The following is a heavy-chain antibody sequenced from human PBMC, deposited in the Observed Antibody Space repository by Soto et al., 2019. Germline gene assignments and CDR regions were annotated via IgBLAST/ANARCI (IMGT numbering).Heavy chain of an antibody. V-gene: IGHV3-23*01. CDR2: ISGSGGST. CDR1: GFTFSSYA. D-gene: IGHD3-10*01. Sequence: GGSLRLSCAASGFTFSSYAMSWVRQAPGKGLEWVSAISGSGGSTYYADSVKGRFTISRDNSKNTLYLQMNSLRAEDTAVYYCAKDFSPLWFGELFDYWGQGTLVTVSS. CDR3: AKDFSPLWFGELFDY. J-gene: IGHJ4*02.